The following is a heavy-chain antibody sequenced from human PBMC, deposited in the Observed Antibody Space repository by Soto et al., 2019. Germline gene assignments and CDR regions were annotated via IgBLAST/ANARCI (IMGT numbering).Heavy chain of an antibody. CDR1: GYTFTSYA. CDR2: INAGNGNT. V-gene: IGHV1-3*01. D-gene: IGHD6-19*01. Sequence: ASVKVSCKASGYTFTSYAMHWVRQAPGQRLEWMGWINAGNGNTKYSQKFQGRVTITRDTSASTAYMELSSLRSEDTAVYYCARDLRQWLDPYYFDYWGQGTLVTVSS. J-gene: IGHJ4*02. CDR3: ARDLRQWLDPYYFDY.